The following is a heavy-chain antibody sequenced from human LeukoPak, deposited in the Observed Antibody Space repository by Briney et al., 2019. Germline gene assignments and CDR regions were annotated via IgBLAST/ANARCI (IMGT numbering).Heavy chain of an antibody. D-gene: IGHD5-12*01. CDR3: ARDEYSGSGTFDY. CDR2: IYYSGGT. J-gene: IGHJ4*02. V-gene: IGHV4-31*03. Sequence: SETLSLTCNVSGGSICSDGYYWTWIRQLPGKGLEWIGHIYYSGGTSYNPSLKSRVTISVDTSKNQFSLKLSSVTAADTAVYYCARDEYSGSGTFDYWGQGTLVTVSS. CDR1: GGSICSDGYY.